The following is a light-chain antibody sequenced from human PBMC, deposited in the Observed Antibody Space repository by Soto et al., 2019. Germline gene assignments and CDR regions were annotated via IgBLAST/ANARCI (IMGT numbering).Light chain of an antibody. J-gene: IGLJ3*02. CDR3: CSYAGSSTWV. Sequence: QSVLTQPPSVTGAPGQRVTISCTGSNSNIGAGYPVHWYQQFPGAAPKLLIYADTHRPSGVPDRFSGSKSGTSASLAITGLQAEDEADYYCCSYAGSSTWVFGGGTKLTVL. V-gene: IGLV1-40*01. CDR1: NSNIGAGYP. CDR2: ADT.